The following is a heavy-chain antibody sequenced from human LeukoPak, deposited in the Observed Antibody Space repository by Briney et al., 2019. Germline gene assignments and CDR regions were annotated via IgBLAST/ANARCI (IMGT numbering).Heavy chain of an antibody. Sequence: SETLSLTCAVYGGSFSGYYWSWIRQPPGKGLEWIGEINHSGSTNYNPSLKSRVTISVDTSKNQSSLKLSSVTAADTAVYYCASVPRSCSSTSCYRLDPWGQGTLVTVSS. V-gene: IGHV4-34*01. CDR2: INHSGST. D-gene: IGHD2-2*01. J-gene: IGHJ5*02. CDR3: ASVPRSCSSTSCYRLDP. CDR1: GGSFSGYY.